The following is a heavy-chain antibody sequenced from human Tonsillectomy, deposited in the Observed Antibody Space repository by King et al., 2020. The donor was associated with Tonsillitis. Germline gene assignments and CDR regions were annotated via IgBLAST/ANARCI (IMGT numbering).Heavy chain of an antibody. V-gene: IGHV4-30-4*01. J-gene: IGHJ6*02. Sequence: QLQESGPGLVKPSQTVSLTCTVSGGSISSGYYYYWSWIRQPPGKGLEWVGNIFYSGSTYYNPSLKSRLTISLDTSKNQFSLKLSSVTAADSAVYYCARDFSDRGGNYGMDVWGQGTTVTVSS. CDR3: ARDFSDRGGNYGMDV. CDR2: IFYSGST. D-gene: IGHD2-15*01. CDR1: GGSISSGYYY.